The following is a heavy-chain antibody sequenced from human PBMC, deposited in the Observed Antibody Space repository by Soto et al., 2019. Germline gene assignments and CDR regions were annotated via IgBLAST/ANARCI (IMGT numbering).Heavy chain of an antibody. J-gene: IGHJ4*02. V-gene: IGHV2-70*04. Sequence: SGPTPVNPTQTLTLTCAFSGFSLSSSEVRVSWIRQPRGKALEWLSRIDWDDAKFYSTSLKTRLTISKGTSKNQVVLTMNNLDFVDTGTYYCARMRVGGSGWYDYWGQGTLVTVS. CDR1: GFSLSSSEVR. D-gene: IGHD6-19*01. CDR3: ARMRVGGSGWYDY. CDR2: IDWDDAK.